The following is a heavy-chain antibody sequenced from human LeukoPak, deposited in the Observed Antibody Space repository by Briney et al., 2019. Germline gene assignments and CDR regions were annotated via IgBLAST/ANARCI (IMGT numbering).Heavy chain of an antibody. D-gene: IGHD6-19*01. J-gene: IGHJ4*02. V-gene: IGHV4-39*01. CDR3: ARRSSSAWVFDY. CDR2: IYYSGST. CDR1: GGSINSSSYY. Sequence: SETLSLTCTVSGGSINSSSYYWGWIRQPPGKGLEWIGSIYYSGSTYYKPSLKSRVTISVDMSKNQFSLRLTSVTAADTAVYYCARRSSSAWVFDYWGQGTLVTVPS.